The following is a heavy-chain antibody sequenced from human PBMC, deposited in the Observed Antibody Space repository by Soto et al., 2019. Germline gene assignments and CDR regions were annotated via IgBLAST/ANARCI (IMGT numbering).Heavy chain of an antibody. CDR1: GGSINSYH. CDR2: IFESGAT. CDR3: TTSHAGELNN. J-gene: IGHJ4*02. D-gene: IGHD1-7*01. V-gene: IGHV4-59*03. Sequence: PSETLSLTCSVSGGSINSYHWSWIRQSPGKGLEWIGEIFESGATNYNPSLKSRLTMSVDKSKNQFSLNLSSLTAADTAVYFCTTSHAGELNNWGQGTLVTVSS.